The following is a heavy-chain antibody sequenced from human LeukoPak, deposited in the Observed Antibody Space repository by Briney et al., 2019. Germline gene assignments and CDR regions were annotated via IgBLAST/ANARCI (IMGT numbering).Heavy chain of an antibody. CDR1: GFTFSSYA. J-gene: IGHJ4*02. Sequence: GGSLRLSCAASGFTFSSYAMTWVRQAPGKGLEWVSGISGYGDSTYYADSVKGRFTISRDNSKKTLYLQMNSLGAEDTAVYYCAKLNENNWNPNFDYWGQGTLVTVSS. D-gene: IGHD1-20*01. CDR3: AKLNENNWNPNFDY. V-gene: IGHV3-23*01. CDR2: ISGYGDST.